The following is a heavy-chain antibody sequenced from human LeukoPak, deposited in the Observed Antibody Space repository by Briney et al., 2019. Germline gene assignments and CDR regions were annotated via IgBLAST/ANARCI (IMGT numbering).Heavy chain of an antibody. Sequence: GGTLRLSCSASGFTFSSYGMSWVRQAPGKGLECVSTISGSGGSTYYADSVNGRFTISRDNSKNTLDLQMNSLRPEDTAVCDCAKDLYSRSWYSDNWFAPWGQGTLVTVSS. CDR2: ISGSGGST. V-gene: IGHV3-23*01. CDR3: AKDLYSRSWYSDNWFAP. D-gene: IGHD6-13*01. CDR1: GFTFSSYG. J-gene: IGHJ5*02.